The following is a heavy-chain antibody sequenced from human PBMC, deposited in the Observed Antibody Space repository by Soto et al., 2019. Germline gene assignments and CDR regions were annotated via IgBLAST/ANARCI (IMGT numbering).Heavy chain of an antibody. CDR3: AKVSSIWYAGVFDL. D-gene: IGHD6-13*01. J-gene: IGHJ4*02. CDR2: LSDSGISI. CDR1: GFPFSSHA. Sequence: EVQLLESGRGLVQPGGSLRLSCTASGFPFSSHAMTWVRQAPGQGLEWVSGLSDSGISIYYEDSVKDRLTISTDNSKNALYLQIHTRRAEDTAVYYCAKVSSIWYAGVFDLWGQGTLVTVSS. V-gene: IGHV3-23*01.